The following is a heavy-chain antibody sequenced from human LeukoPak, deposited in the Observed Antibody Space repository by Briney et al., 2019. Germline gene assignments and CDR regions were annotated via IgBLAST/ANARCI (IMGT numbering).Heavy chain of an antibody. V-gene: IGHV4-59*01. D-gene: IGHD2-15*01. Sequence: KPSETLSLTCTVSGGSISGFYWGWIRQPPGKGLEWIGYIYYSGSTDYNPSLNSRVTISVDTSKNQFSLKLSSVTAADTAVYYCARDVGGGPFFDYWGQGTLVTVSS. CDR2: IYYSGST. J-gene: IGHJ4*02. CDR1: GGSISGFY. CDR3: ARDVGGGPFFDY.